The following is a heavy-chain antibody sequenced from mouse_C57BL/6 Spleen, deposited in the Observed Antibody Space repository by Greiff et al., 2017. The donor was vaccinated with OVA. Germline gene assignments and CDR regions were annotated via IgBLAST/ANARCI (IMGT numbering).Heavy chain of an antibody. Sequence: EVQLVESGPGLVKPSQSLSLTCSVTGYSITSGYYWNWIRQFPGNKLEWMGYISYDGSNNYNPSLKNRISITRDTSKNQFFLKLNSVTTEDTATYYCGYYGSSSYYFDYWGQGTTLTVSS. V-gene: IGHV3-6*01. D-gene: IGHD1-1*01. CDR3: GYYGSSSYYFDY. CDR1: GYSITSGYY. J-gene: IGHJ2*01. CDR2: ISYDGSN.